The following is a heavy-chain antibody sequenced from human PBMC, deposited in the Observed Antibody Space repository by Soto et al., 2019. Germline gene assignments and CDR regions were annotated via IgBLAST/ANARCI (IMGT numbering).Heavy chain of an antibody. CDR2: MNPNSGNT. Sequence: ASVKVSCKASGYTFTSYDINWVRQATGEGLEWMGWMNPNSGNTGYAQKFQGRVTMTRNTSISTAYMELSSLRSEDTAVYYCARVIAARPGYYYYGMDVWGQGTTVTVSS. V-gene: IGHV1-8*01. CDR3: ARVIAARPGYYYYGMDV. D-gene: IGHD6-6*01. J-gene: IGHJ6*02. CDR1: GYTFTSYD.